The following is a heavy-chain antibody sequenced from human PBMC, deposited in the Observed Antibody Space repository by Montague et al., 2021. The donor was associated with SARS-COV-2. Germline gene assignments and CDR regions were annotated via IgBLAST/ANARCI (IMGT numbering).Heavy chain of an antibody. J-gene: IGHJ6*02. Sequence: SLRLSCAASGFTFGGDATTWVRQAPGKGLEWLGFIRDTSYGGAAEYAASVRGRFTFSRDNSKSIAYLQMDSLKTEDTAVYYCGRLLVNTAAVIHYYYGVDVWGRGTTVIDSS. V-gene: IGHV3-49*04. CDR1: GFTFGGDA. CDR2: IRDTSYGGAA. D-gene: IGHD5-18*01. CDR3: GRLLVNTAAVIHYYYGVDV.